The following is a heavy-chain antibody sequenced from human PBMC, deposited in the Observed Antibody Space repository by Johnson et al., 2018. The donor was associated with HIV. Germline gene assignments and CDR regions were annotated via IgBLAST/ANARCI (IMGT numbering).Heavy chain of an antibody. CDR2: MSYDGSDK. CDR3: ARGYCTSSSIAATGDDAFDI. D-gene: IGHD6-13*01. Sequence: QVQLVESGGGVVQPGRSLRLSCAVSGFTLSSYVMHWVRQAPGKGLEWVAVMSYDGSDKYYADSVKGRFTISRDNSKNTLYLQMNSLRAEDTAVYFCARGYCTSSSIAATGDDAFDIWGQGTMVTVSS. V-gene: IGHV3-30*04. CDR1: GFTLSSYV. J-gene: IGHJ3*02.